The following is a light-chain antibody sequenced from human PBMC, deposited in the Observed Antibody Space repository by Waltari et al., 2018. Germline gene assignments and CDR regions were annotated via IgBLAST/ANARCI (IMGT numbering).Light chain of an antibody. J-gene: IGLJ3*02. CDR2: VNSDGGH. Sequence: QLVLTQSPSASASLGASVKLTCTLTGDYSAYAIAWHQLQPEKGPRYLMNVNSDGGHDKADGIPERFSGSSAGAERYLIISRLQSDDEADYFCQTWGMNIQVFGGGTRLTVL. CDR3: QTWGMNIQV. V-gene: IGLV4-69*01. CDR1: GDYSAYA.